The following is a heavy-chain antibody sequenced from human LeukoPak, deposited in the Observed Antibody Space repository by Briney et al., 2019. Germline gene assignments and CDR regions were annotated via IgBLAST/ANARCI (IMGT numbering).Heavy chain of an antibody. V-gene: IGHV3-9*03. CDR3: AKGYYYDSSGYPDY. D-gene: IGHD3-22*01. CDR1: GFTFDDYA. J-gene: IGHJ4*02. CDR2: ISWNSGSI. Sequence: PGRSLRLSCAASGFTFDDYAMHWVRQAPGKGLEWVSGISWNSGSIGYADSVKGRFTISRDNAKNSLYLQMNSLRAEDMALYYCAKGYYYDSSGYPDYWGQGTPVTVSS.